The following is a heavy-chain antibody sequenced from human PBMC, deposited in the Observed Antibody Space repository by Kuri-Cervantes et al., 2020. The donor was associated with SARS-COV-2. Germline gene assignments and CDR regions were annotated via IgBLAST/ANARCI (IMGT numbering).Heavy chain of an antibody. CDR2: IKQDGSEK. V-gene: IGHV3-7*01. CDR1: GFTFSSYW. D-gene: IGHD3-3*01. J-gene: IGHJ4*02. Sequence: GGSLRLSCAASGFTFSSYWMSWVRQAPGKGLEWVANIKQDGSEKYYVDSVKGRFTISRDNAKNSLYLQMNSLRAEDTAVYYCARVGAYYDFWSGYGPFDYWGQGTLVTVSS. CDR3: ARVGAYYDFWSGYGPFDY.